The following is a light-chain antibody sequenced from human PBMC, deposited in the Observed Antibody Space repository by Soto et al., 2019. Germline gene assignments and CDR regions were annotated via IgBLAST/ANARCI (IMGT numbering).Light chain of an antibody. CDR3: QQYNSYKWT. CDR2: MAS. V-gene: IGKV1-5*03. CDR1: QSFSDW. J-gene: IGKJ1*01. Sequence: DIQMTQSPSTLSASVGDRVTITCRASQSFSDWLAWYQQKPGKAPKLLISMASNLQTGVPSRFSGSQSGTEFTLTISNVQPDDFATYYCQQYNSYKWTFGQGTKVEIK.